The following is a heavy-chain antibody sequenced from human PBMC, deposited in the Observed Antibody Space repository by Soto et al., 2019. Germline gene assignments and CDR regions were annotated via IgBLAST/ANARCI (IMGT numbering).Heavy chain of an antibody. Sequence: PSETLSLTCTVSGGSIIRYYWSWIRQPAGKGLEWIGRIYTSGSTNYNPSLKSRVTMSVDTSKNQFSLKLSSVTAADTAVYYCARDRGVYYDSSGYNNWFDPWGQGTLVTVSS. CDR2: IYTSGST. J-gene: IGHJ5*02. CDR1: GGSIIRYY. D-gene: IGHD3-22*01. CDR3: ARDRGVYYDSSGYNNWFDP. V-gene: IGHV4-4*07.